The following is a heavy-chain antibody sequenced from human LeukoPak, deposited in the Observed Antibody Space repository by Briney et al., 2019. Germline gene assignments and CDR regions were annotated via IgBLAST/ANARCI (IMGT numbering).Heavy chain of an antibody. V-gene: IGHV1-18*01. CDR1: GYTFTSYG. D-gene: IGHD1-26*01. CDR3: ARDTAGSGSYRIFDY. CDR2: ISAYNGNT. Sequence: ASVKVSCKASGYTFTSYGISWVRQAPGQGLEWMGWISAYNGNTNYAQKLQGRVTMTTDTSTSTAYMELRSLRSDDTAVYYCARDTAGSGSYRIFDYWGQGTLVTVSS. J-gene: IGHJ4*02.